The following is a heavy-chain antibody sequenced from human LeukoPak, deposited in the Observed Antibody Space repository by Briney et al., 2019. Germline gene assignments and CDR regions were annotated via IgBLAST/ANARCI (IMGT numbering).Heavy chain of an antibody. CDR3: ARRRSRSSTSNWFDP. J-gene: IGHJ5*02. CDR1: GYTFTGDY. CDR2: INPNSGGT. D-gene: IGHD2-2*01. V-gene: IGHV1-2*02. Sequence: ASVKVSCKASGYTFTGDYMHWVRQAPGQGLEWMGWINPNSGGTNYAQKFQGRVTMTRDTSISTAYMELSRLRPDDTAVYYCARRRSRSSTSNWFDPWGQGTLVTVSS.